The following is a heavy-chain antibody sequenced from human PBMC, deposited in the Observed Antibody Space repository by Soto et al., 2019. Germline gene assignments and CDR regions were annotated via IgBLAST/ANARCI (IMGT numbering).Heavy chain of an antibody. CDR2: LYDVDGT. J-gene: IGHJ3*02. V-gene: IGHV3-53*01. Sequence: DVQLVESGGGLIQPGGSLRLSCAAFGLTVSGKKYISWVRQAPGKGLEWVSALYDVDGTYYADSVKGRFTTSIDTSRTIVYLHTISPRLDDTGVYFTATRPLHQHASDTWCQTPTVSISS. D-gene: IGHD6-6*01. CDR3: ATRPLHQHASDT. CDR1: GLTVSGKKY.